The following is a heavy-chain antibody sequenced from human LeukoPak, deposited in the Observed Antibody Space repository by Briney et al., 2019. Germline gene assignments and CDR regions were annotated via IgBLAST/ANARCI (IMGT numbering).Heavy chain of an antibody. CDR1: GGSFSGYY. V-gene: IGHV4-34*01. J-gene: IGHJ4*02. D-gene: IGHD3-22*01. Sequence: PSETLSLTCAVCGGSFSGYYWTWIRQPPEKGLEWIGEINHSGSTNYNPSLKSRVTISVDTSKNQFSLKLSSVTAADTAVYYCARGEMYYYDSSGYFVFDYWGQGTLVTVSS. CDR3: ARGEMYYYDSSGYFVFDY. CDR2: INHSGST.